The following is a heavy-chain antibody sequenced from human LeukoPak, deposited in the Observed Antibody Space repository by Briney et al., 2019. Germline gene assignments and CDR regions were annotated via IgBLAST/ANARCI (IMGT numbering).Heavy chain of an antibody. V-gene: IGHV4-61*02. CDR3: ARDRYSSGWYPYYFDY. CDR1: GGSISSGSYY. J-gene: IGHJ4*02. Sequence: SETLSLTCTVSGGSISSGSYYWSWIRQPAGKGLEWIGRIYTSGSTNYNPSLKSRVTISVDTSKNQFSLKLSSVTAADTAVYYCARDRYSSGWYPYYFDYWGQGTLVTVSS. D-gene: IGHD6-19*01. CDR2: IYTSGST.